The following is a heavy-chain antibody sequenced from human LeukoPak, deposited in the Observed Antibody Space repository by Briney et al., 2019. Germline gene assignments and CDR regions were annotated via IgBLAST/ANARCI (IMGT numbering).Heavy chain of an antibody. CDR3: ARGSIMITFGGVIVIPFFDY. V-gene: IGHV4-38-2*01. CDR2: IYHSGST. Sequence: PSETLSLTCAVSGYSISSGYYWGWIRQPPGKGLEWIGSIYHSGSTYYNPSLKSRVTISVDTSKNQFSLKLSSVTAADTAVYYCARGSIMITFGGVIVIPFFDYWGQGTLVTVSS. J-gene: IGHJ4*02. D-gene: IGHD3-16*02. CDR1: GYSISSGYY.